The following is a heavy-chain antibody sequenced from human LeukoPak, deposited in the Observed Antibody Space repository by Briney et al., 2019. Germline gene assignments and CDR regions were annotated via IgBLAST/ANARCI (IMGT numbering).Heavy chain of an antibody. CDR3: AKKYGVTVYGSGLNYFDY. D-gene: IGHD6-19*01. Sequence: PGGSLRLSCAASGFTVSSNYMSWVRQAPGKSLEWVSGIGGSGSRTYYADSVKGRFTISRDNSKNTLYLQMNSLRAEDTAIYYCAKKYGVTVYGSGLNYFDYWGQGTTVTVSS. V-gene: IGHV3-23*01. CDR2: IGGSGSRT. CDR1: GFTVSSNY. J-gene: IGHJ4*03.